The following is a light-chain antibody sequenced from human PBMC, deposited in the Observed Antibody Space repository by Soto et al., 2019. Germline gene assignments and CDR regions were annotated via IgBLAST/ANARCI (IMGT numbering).Light chain of an antibody. J-gene: IGLJ3*02. Sequence: QLVLTQPPSASETPGQRVTISCSGSSSNIGTNTVNWYQHLPGTAPKLLIYSTYQRPSGVPDRFSGSRSGTSASLAISGLQSEDEAAYYCAAWDDSLKGWVFGGGTKLTVL. CDR3: AAWDDSLKGWV. CDR1: SSNIGTNT. V-gene: IGLV1-44*01. CDR2: STY.